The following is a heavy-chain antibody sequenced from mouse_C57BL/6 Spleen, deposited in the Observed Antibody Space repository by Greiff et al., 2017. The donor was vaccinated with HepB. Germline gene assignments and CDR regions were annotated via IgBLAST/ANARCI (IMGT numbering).Heavy chain of an antibody. CDR2: ISSGSSTI. D-gene: IGHD3-2*02. Sequence: VQLKESGGGLVKPGGSLKLSCAASGFTFSDYGMHWVRQAPEKGLEWVAYISSGSSTIYYADTVKGRFTISRDNAKNTLFLQMTSLRSEDTAMYYCARAPDQDNAMDYWGQGTSVTVSS. CDR1: GFTFSDYG. V-gene: IGHV5-17*01. J-gene: IGHJ4*01. CDR3: ARAPDQDNAMDY.